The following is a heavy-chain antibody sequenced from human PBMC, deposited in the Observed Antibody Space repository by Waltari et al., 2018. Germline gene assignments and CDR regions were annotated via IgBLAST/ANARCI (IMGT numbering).Heavy chain of an antibody. CDR2: IYHSGST. Sequence: QVQLQESGPGLVKPSQTLSLTCTVPGGSISSGGYYWRWIRQHPGKGLEWIGYIYHSGSTYYNPSLKSRVTISVDRSKNQFSLKLSSVTAADTAVYYCARDAAAAGPWFDPWGQGTLVTVSS. D-gene: IGHD6-13*01. CDR3: ARDAAAAGPWFDP. J-gene: IGHJ5*02. CDR1: GGSISSGGYY. V-gene: IGHV4-31*03.